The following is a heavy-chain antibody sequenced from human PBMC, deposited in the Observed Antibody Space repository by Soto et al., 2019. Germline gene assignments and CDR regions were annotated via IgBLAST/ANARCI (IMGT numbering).Heavy chain of an antibody. CDR3: AAGYGDFYYYGMDV. J-gene: IGHJ6*02. CDR2: IIPIFGTA. V-gene: IGHV1-69*13. Sequence: SVKVSCKASGGTFSIYAISWVLQSPVQGLEWMGGIIPIFGTANYAQKFQGRVTITADESTSTAYMELSSLRSEDTAVYYCAAGYGDFYYYGMDVWGQGTTVTVSS. CDR1: GGTFSIYA. D-gene: IGHD4-17*01.